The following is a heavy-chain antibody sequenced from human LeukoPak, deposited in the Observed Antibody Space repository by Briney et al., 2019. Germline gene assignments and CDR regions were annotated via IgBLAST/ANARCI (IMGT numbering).Heavy chain of an antibody. J-gene: IGHJ6*03. CDR1: GVRFNAHA. D-gene: IGHD3-3*02. V-gene: IGHV3-30*04. CDR2: ISYDGDYK. CDR3: ARDEGPHFHYYYYLDV. Sequence: GGSLRLSCAASGVRFNAHAMHWVRQAPGKGLEWVAVISYDGDYKYYADSVKGRFTISRDNSNDTLYLQVNSLRTDDTAVYYCARDEGPHFHYYYYLDVWGKGTTVTVSS.